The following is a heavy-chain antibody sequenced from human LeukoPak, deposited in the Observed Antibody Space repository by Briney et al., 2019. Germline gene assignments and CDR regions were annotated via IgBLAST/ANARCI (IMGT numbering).Heavy chain of an antibody. V-gene: IGHV1-69*05. CDR2: IIPIFGTA. CDR1: GGTFSSYA. J-gene: IGHJ4*02. Sequence: SVKVSCKASGGTFSSYAISWVRQASGQGLEWMGGIIPIFGTANYAQKFQGRVTITTDESTSTAYMELSSLRSEDTAVYYCARALNYYDSSGYFFYWGQGTLVTVSS. CDR3: ARALNYYDSSGYFFY. D-gene: IGHD3-22*01.